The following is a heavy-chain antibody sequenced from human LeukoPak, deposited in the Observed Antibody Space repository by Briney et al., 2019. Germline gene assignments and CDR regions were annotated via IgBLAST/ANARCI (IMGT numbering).Heavy chain of an antibody. CDR1: GFTFSSYA. J-gene: IGHJ4*02. CDR2: ISYDGSNK. V-gene: IGHV3-30-3*01. D-gene: IGHD7-27*01. Sequence: GGSLRLSCAASGFTFSSYAMHWVRQAPGKGLEGVAVISYDGSNKYYADSVKGRFTISRDNSKNTLYLQMNSLRAEDTAVYYCARASLLTGGELVYWGQGTLVTVSS. CDR3: ARASLLTGGELVY.